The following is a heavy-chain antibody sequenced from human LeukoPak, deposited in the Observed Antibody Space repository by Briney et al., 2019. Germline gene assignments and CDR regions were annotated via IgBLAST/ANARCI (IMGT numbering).Heavy chain of an antibody. CDR1: GYTFTSYG. V-gene: IGHV1-18*01. CDR3: ARDILGYCSGGSGGSGY. D-gene: IGHD2-15*01. Sequence: ASVKVSCKASGYTFTSYGISWVRQAPGQGLEWMGWISAYNGNTNYAQKLQGRVTMTTDTSTSTAYMELRSLRSDDTAVYYCARDILGYCSGGSGGSGYWGQGTLVTVSS. CDR2: ISAYNGNT. J-gene: IGHJ4*02.